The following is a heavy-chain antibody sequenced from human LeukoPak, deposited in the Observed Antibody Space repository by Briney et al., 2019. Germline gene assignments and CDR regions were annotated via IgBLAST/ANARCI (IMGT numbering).Heavy chain of an antibody. CDR3: ARQSGRAAAGTGFDY. D-gene: IGHD6-13*01. CDR2: IYYSGST. Sequence: SETLSLTCTVPGGSISSSSYYWGWIRQPPGKGLEWIGSIYYSGSTYYNPSLKSRVTISVDTSKSQFSLKLSSVTAADTAVYYCARQSGRAAAGTGFDYWGQGTLVTVSS. CDR1: GGSISSSSYY. V-gene: IGHV4-39*01. J-gene: IGHJ4*02.